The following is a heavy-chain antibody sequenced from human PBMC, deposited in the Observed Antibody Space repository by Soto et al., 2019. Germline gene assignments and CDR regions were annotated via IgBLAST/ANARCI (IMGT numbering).Heavy chain of an antibody. CDR3: AREIRQLYYFDY. J-gene: IGHJ4*02. CDR1: GFTVSSNY. V-gene: IGHV3-53*01. Sequence: GGSLRLSCAASGFTVSSNYMSWVRQAPGKGLEWVSVIYSGGSTYYADSVKGRFTISRDNSKNTLYLQMNSLRAKDTAVYYCAREIRQLYYFDYWGQGTLVTVSS. CDR2: IYSGGST. D-gene: IGHD6-13*01.